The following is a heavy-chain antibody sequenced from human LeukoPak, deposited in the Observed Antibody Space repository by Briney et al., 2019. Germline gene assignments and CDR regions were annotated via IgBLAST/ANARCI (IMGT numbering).Heavy chain of an antibody. V-gene: IGHV3-30*18. CDR2: ISFDGSNK. CDR3: AKDGVILAPGVYWYMDV. Sequence: GGSLRLSCAASGFTFSSYVMHWVRQAPGKGLEWVALISFDGSNKYYADSVKGRFTTSRDNSRNTLYLQMNSLTAEDTAVFYCAKDGVILAPGVYWYMDVWGRGTTVTVSS. J-gene: IGHJ6*03. D-gene: IGHD3-16*02. CDR1: GFTFSSYV.